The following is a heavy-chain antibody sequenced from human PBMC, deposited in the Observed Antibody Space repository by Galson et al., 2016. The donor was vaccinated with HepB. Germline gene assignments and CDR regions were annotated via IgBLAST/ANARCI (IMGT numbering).Heavy chain of an antibody. V-gene: IGHV3-30-3*01. J-gene: IGHJ4*02. CDR2: MSYDGNIK. CDR3: AREARPTASWHYFVY. D-gene: IGHD2-2*01. CDR1: GFTFSAYA. Sequence: SLRLSCAASGFTFSAYAMHWVRQAPGKGLEWLAVMSYDGNIKQYADSVKGRFTISRHNSKKTMYLQMNSLRGDDTAVYYWAREARPTASWHYFVYWGQGTLVTVSS.